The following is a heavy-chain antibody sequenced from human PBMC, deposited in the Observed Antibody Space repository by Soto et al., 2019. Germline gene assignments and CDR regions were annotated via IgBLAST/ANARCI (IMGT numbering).Heavy chain of an antibody. V-gene: IGHV5-10-1*01. CDR1: GYSFTSYG. CDR2: IDPSDSYT. D-gene: IGHD3-3*01. J-gene: IGHJ6*02. CDR3: ARQAIFGVVNGMDV. Sequence: PGESLKISWKGSGYSFTSYGISWVRQMPGKGLEWMGRIDPSDSYTNYSPSFQGHVTISADKSISTAYLQWSSLKASDTAMYYCARQAIFGVVNGMDVWGQGTTVTVSS.